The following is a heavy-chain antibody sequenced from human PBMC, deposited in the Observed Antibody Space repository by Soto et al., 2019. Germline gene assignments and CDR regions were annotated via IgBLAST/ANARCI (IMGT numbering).Heavy chain of an antibody. CDR1: GGSISSGDYY. CDR3: ARDFFDEGRFGAFDI. J-gene: IGHJ3*02. CDR2: IYYSGST. Sequence: QVQLQESGPGLVKPSQTLSLTCTVSGGSISSGDYYWSWIRQPPGKGLEWIGYIYYSGSTYYNPSPKSRVTISVDTSKNQFSLKLSSVTAADTAVYYCARDFFDEGRFGAFDIWGQGTMVTVSS. D-gene: IGHD3-3*01. V-gene: IGHV4-30-4*01.